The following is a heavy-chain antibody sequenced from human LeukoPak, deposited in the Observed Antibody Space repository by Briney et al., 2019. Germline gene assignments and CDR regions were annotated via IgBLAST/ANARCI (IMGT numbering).Heavy chain of an antibody. CDR3: AKGGY. D-gene: IGHD1-26*01. V-gene: IGHV3-23*01. Sequence: GGSLRLSCAASGFPFGSHAMKWVRQAPGKGLEWVSVISSSGTSKYYIDSVEDRFTISRDNSNNTLYLQMFNLRADDTAVYYCAKGGYWGQGTLVTVSS. CDR1: GFPFGSHA. CDR2: ISSSGTSK. J-gene: IGHJ4*02.